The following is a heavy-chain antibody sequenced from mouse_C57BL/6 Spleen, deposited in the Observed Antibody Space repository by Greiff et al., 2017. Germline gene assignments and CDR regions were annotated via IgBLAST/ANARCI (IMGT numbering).Heavy chain of an antibody. CDR1: GYSITSGYY. CDR3: ARDAELGRGFAY. J-gene: IGHJ3*01. D-gene: IGHD4-1*01. Sequence: EVKLVESGPGLVKPSQSLSLTCSVSGYSITSGYYWNWIRQFPGNKLEWMGDISYGGSNNYNPSLQNRISITRDTSKNQYFLQLNSVTTEDTATYYCARDAELGRGFAYWGQGTLVTVSA. CDR2: ISYGGSN. V-gene: IGHV3-6*01.